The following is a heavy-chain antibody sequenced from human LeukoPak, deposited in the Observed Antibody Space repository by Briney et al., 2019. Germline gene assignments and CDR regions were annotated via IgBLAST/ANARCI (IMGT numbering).Heavy chain of an antibody. D-gene: IGHD2-15*01. J-gene: IGHJ3*02. V-gene: IGHV1-58*02. CDR3: AASPGYCSGGSCYNDAFDI. CDR1: GFTFTSSA. Sequence: PGTSVKVSCEASGFTFTSSAMQWVRQARGQRLEWIGWIVVGSGNTNYAQKFQERVTITRDMSTSTAYMELSSLRSEDTAVYYCAASPGYCSGGSCYNDAFDIWGQGTMVTVSS. CDR2: IVVGSGNT.